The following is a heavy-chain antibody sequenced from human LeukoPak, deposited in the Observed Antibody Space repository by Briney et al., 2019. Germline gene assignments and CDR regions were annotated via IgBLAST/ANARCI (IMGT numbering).Heavy chain of an antibody. J-gene: IGHJ4*02. V-gene: IGHV3-21*01. CDR2: ISGSSSYI. D-gene: IGHD6-6*01. CDR3: AGGLAARPTYFDY. CDR1: GFTFSSYS. Sequence: GGSLRLSCAASGFTFSSYSMNWVRQAPGKGLEWVPSISGSSSYIYYADSVKGRFTISRDNAKNSLYLQMNSLRAEDTAVYYCAGGLAARPTYFDYWGQGTLVTVSS.